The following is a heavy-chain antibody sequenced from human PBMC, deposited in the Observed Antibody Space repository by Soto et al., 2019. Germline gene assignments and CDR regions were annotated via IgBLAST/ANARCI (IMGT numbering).Heavy chain of an antibody. D-gene: IGHD3-10*01. CDR1: GFTFSSYA. CDR2: ISGSGGST. J-gene: IGHJ5*02. CDR3: AKDPQVHRWGSYYTFDP. V-gene: IGHV3-23*01. Sequence: EVQLLESGGGLVQPGGSPRLSCAASGFTFSSYAMSWVRQAPGKGLEWVSAISGSGGSTYYADSVKGRFTISRDNSKNTLHVQMNSLRAEDTGVYYCAKDPQVHRWGSYYTFDPWGQGTLVTVCS.